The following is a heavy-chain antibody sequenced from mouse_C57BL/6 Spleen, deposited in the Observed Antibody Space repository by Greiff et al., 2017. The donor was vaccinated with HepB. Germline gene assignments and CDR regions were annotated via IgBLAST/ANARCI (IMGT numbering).Heavy chain of an antibody. D-gene: IGHD1-1*01. CDR3: ARLYGSSSDWYFDV. CDR2: INPNNGGT. CDR1: GYTFTDYY. J-gene: IGHJ1*03. V-gene: IGHV1-26*01. Sequence: VQLQQSGPELVKPGASVKISCKASGYTFTDYYMNWVKQSHGKSLEWIGDINPNNGGTSYNQKFKGKATLTVDKSSSTAYMELRSLTSEDSAVYYCARLYGSSSDWYFDVWGTGTTVTVSS.